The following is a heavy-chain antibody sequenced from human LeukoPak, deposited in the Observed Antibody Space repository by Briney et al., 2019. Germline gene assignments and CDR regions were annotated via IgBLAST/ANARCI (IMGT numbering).Heavy chain of an antibody. D-gene: IGHD6-13*01. J-gene: IGHJ4*02. CDR2: IKQDGSAK. V-gene: IGHV3-7*01. Sequence: AGGSLRLSCAASGLSFSDHWMTWVRHPPGKGLEWVATIKQDGSAKYYLDSVKGRFTISRDNSKNTLYLQMNSLRAEDTAVYYCARDLAAAGTEVGYWGQGTLVTVSS. CDR3: ARDLAAAGTEVGY. CDR1: GLSFSDHW.